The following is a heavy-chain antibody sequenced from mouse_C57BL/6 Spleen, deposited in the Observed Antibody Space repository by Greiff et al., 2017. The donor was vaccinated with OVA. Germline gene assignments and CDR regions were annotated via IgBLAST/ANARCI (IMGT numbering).Heavy chain of an antibody. D-gene: IGHD1-1*01. CDR2: INPSSGYT. V-gene: IGHV1-4*01. Sequence: VQLQQSGAELARPGASVKMSCKASGYTFTSYTMHWVKQRPGQGLEWIGYINPSSGYTKYNQKFKDKATLTADKSSSTAYMQLSSLTSEDSAVYYCARNPVIGSWYAMDYWGQGTSVTVSS. CDR1: GYTFTSYT. J-gene: IGHJ4*01. CDR3: ARNPVIGSWYAMDY.